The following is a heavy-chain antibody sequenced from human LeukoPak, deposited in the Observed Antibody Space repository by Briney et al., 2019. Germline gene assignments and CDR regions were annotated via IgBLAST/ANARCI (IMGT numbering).Heavy chain of an antibody. CDR1: GDSVSSNTVV. CDR3: ARVPLNAIADSGSDWFDP. Sequence: SQTLSLTCAISGDSVSSNTVVWNWIRQSPSRGLEWLGRTYYRSKWHKDYALSVKSRITINADTSKNQFSLQQNSVTPEDTAVYYCARVPLNAIADSGSDWFDPWGQGTLVTVSS. D-gene: IGHD3-10*01. V-gene: IGHV6-1*01. J-gene: IGHJ5*02. CDR2: TYYRSKWHK.